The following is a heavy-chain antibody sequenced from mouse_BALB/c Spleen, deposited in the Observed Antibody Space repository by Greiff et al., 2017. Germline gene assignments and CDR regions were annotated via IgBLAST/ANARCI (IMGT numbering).Heavy chain of an antibody. CDR3: ARGDSACFDY. Sequence: QVQLQQSGAELVRPGASVKLSCKASGYSFTSYWMHWVKQRPGQDLEWIGMIHPSDSDTRLNQKFKDKATLTVDKSSSTAYMQLSSPTSEDSAVYSCARGDSACFDYWGQGTTVTGSA. CDR2: IHPSDSDT. CDR1: GYSFTSYW. J-gene: IGHJ3*01. V-gene: IGHV1-74*01.